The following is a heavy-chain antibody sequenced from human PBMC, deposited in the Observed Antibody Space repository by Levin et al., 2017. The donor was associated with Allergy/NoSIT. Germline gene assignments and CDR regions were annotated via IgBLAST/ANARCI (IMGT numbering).Heavy chain of an antibody. J-gene: IGHJ4*02. CDR1: GIAFSTYG. CDR3: TMGGDFRSRSSWYSTY. D-gene: IGHD6-13*01. V-gene: IGHV3-23*01. Sequence: GGSLRLSCAASGIAFSTYGMTWVRQAPGKGLEWVSVISENGDYTSFADSVKGRFTVSRDNSRNTGFLQMNRLRVEDTAIYYCTMGGDFRSRSSWYSTYWGQGTLVTVPS. CDR2: ISENGDYT.